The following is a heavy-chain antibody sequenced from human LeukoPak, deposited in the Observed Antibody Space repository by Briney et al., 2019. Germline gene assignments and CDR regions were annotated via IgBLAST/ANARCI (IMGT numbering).Heavy chain of an antibody. CDR2: IYYLDAT. CDR1: GPSISSSTYYY. V-gene: IGHV4-31*03. CDR3: ARLNYYDSGSLTYSFDY. Sequence: PSETLSLTCTVSGPSISSSTYYYWSWIRQHPGEAPEWMRYIYYLDATHYNPSLKSRVSISVAASENQFSLKLTSVTAADTAVYYCARLNYYDSGSLTYSFDYWGQGTLVTVSP. D-gene: IGHD3-10*01. J-gene: IGHJ4*02.